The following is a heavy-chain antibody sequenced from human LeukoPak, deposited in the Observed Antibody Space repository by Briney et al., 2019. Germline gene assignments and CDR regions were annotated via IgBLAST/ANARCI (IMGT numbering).Heavy chain of an antibody. CDR2: IYTSGST. CDR1: GGSISSYY. CDR3: ARGFSVVPAVYYYYYMDV. D-gene: IGHD2-2*01. V-gene: IGHV4-4*07. J-gene: IGHJ6*03. Sequence: SETLSLTCTVSGGSISSYYWSWIRQPAGKGLEWIGRIYTSGSTNYNPSLKSRVTISVDTSKNQFSLKLSSVTAADTAVYYCARGFSVVPAVYYYYYMDVWGKGTTVTVSS.